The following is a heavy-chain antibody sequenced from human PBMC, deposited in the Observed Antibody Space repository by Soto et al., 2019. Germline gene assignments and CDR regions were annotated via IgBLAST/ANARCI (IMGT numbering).Heavy chain of an antibody. J-gene: IGHJ4*02. CDR2: INHSGST. CDR1: GGSFSGYY. D-gene: IGHD3-3*01. CDR3: ASGYDFDY. V-gene: IGHV4-34*01. Sequence: QVQLQQWGAGLLKPSETLSLTCAVYGGSFSGYYWSWIRQPPGKGLEWIGEINHSGSTNYNPSLKSRVTISVDTSKNQFSLMLSSVTAADTAVYYCASGYDFDYWGQGTLVTVSS.